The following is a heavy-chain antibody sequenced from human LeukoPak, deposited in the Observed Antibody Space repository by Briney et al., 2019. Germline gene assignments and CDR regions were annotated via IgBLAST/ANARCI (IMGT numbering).Heavy chain of an antibody. J-gene: IGHJ4*02. V-gene: IGHV1-2*02. CDR1: GYTFTGYY. CDR2: INPNTSAT. Sequence: DSVKVSCKPSGYTFTGYYMHWVRRAPGQGLEWMGWINPNTSATSYSQTFQGRVSMTRDTSISTAYMELSRLTFDDTAIYYCARGVDGLDYWGQGTLVTVSS. D-gene: IGHD5-12*01. CDR3: ARGVDGLDY.